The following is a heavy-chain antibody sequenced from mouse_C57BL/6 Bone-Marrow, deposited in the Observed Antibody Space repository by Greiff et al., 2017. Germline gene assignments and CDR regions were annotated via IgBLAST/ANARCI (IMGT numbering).Heavy chain of an antibody. V-gene: IGHV1-81*01. CDR1: GYTFTSYG. CDR3: ARSWD. J-gene: IGHJ2*01. CDR2: IYPRSGNT. Sequence: VMLVESGAELARPGASVQLSCKASGYTFTSYGISWVKQRTGQGLEWIGEIYPRSGNTYYNEKFKGKATLTAEKSSSTAYMELRSLTSEDSAVYFCARSWDWGQGTTLTVSS.